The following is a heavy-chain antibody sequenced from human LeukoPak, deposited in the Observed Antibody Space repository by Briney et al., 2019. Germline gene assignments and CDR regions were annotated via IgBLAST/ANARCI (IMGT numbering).Heavy chain of an antibody. Sequence: GGSLRLSCAASGFTFDDYAMHWVRQAPGKGLEWVSGISWNSGSIGYADSVKGRFTISRDNAKNSLYLQMNSLRAEDTASYYCAKDRVPYYYDSSGYWDAFDIWGQGTMVTVSS. CDR1: GFTFDDYA. CDR3: AKDRVPYYYDSSGYWDAFDI. D-gene: IGHD3-22*01. J-gene: IGHJ3*02. CDR2: ISWNSGSI. V-gene: IGHV3-9*01.